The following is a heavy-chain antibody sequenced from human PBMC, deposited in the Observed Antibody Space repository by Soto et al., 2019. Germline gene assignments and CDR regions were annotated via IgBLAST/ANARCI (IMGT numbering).Heavy chain of an antibody. CDR1: GDSISSSNYY. J-gene: IGHJ4*02. CDR3: ARRGKQIWYLDY. D-gene: IGHD5-18*01. Sequence: PSETLSLTCTVSGDSISSSNYYWGWIRQPPGKGLEWIGSIFYTWSTYYNPSLKSRVTISVDTSKNQFSLKLSSVTAADTAVYYCARRGKQIWYLDYWGQGILVTVSS. CDR2: IFYTWST. V-gene: IGHV4-39*01.